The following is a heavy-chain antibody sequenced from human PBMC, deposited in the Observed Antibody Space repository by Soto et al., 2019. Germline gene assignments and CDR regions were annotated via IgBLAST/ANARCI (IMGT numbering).Heavy chain of an antibody. V-gene: IGHV4-39*07. J-gene: IGHJ6*02. D-gene: IGHD3-10*01. CDR1: DGSISSSSYY. CDR2: IYYSGST. Sequence: SETLYLTCTVSDGSISSSSYYWGWIRQPPGKGLAWIGCIYYSGSTNYNPSLKSRVTISVDTSKNQFSLKLSSVTAADTAVYYCARYQMVRGEIPSKREYYYGMDVRGQGTTVTVS. CDR3: ARYQMVRGEIPSKREYYYGMDV.